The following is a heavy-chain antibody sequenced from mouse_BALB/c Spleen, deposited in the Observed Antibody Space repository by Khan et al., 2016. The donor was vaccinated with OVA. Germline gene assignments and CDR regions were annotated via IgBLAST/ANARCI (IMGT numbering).Heavy chain of an antibody. CDR1: GYTFTSYW. D-gene: IGHD2-1*01. CDR3: ARGDGNSLYGCFDV. J-gene: IGHJ1*01. CDR2: IDPSDSET. Sequence: QXHXPGAELVRPGASVKLSCKASGYTFTSYWMNWVKQRPGQGLEWIGMIDPSDSETHYNQMFKDKATLTVDKSSSTAYMQLSSLTSEDSAVYYCARGDGNSLYGCFDVWGAWTTVTVSS. V-gene: IGHV1-61*01.